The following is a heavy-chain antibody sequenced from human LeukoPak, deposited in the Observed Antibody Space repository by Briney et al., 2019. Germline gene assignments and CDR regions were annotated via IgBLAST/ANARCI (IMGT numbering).Heavy chain of an antibody. CDR2: VSGGGIGI. CDR3: TRRRGNQQPIDY. D-gene: IGHD2-2*01. V-gene: IGHV3-23*01. J-gene: IGHJ4*02. CDR1: GFTFSGYA. Sequence: PGGSLRLSCAASGFTFSGYAMSWVRQAPGKGLEWVSAVSGGGIGIYYADSLKGRFTISRDDSKNTLYLQMNSLRAEDTAVYYCTRRRGNQQPIDYWGQGTLVTVSS.